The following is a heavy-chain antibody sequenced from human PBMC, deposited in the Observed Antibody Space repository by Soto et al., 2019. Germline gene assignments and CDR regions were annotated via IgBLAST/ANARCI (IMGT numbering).Heavy chain of an antibody. CDR1: GGTFSSYS. D-gene: IGHD3-22*01. Sequence: SVKVSCKASGGTFSSYSISWVRQAPGQGLEWMGGIIPIFGTANYAQKFQGRVTITADESTSTAYMELSSLRSEDTAVYYCARDPPLYYYDSSGYSYGNYFDYWGQGTLVTVSS. J-gene: IGHJ4*02. V-gene: IGHV1-69*13. CDR3: ARDPPLYYYDSSGYSYGNYFDY. CDR2: IIPIFGTA.